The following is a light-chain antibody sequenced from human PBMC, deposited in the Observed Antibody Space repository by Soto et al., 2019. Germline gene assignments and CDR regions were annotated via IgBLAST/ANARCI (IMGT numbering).Light chain of an antibody. Sequence: DIQMTQSPSSLSASVGDRVTITCQASQDMSTYLNWYQQKPGKAPKLLISDASYLETGVPSRFTGSGSGTDFSFTISSLQPEDIATYFCQHYDSPPHITFGPGTKVEIK. CDR1: QDMSTY. CDR2: DAS. V-gene: IGKV1-33*01. CDR3: QHYDSPPHIT. J-gene: IGKJ3*01.